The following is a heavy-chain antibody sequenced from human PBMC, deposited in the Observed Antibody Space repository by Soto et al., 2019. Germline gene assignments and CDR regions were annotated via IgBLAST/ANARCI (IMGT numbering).Heavy chain of an antibody. D-gene: IGHD3-10*01. J-gene: IGHJ5*01. V-gene: IGHV4-61*01. CDR1: GGSVRSPTHY. CDR3: ATNTAGRGWVAS. Sequence: QVRLQESGPGLAKPSETLSLTCTVSGGSVRSPTHYWSWIRQSPGKGLEWIGNIYYIGTTDHNPSLESRVTMLVDTSRNQFSVRLTSLTGGDAAMYYCATNTAGRGWVASWGRGTLVVASS. CDR2: IYYIGTT.